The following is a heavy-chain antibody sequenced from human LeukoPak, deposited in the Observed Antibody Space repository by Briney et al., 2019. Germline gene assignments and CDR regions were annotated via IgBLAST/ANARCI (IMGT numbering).Heavy chain of an antibody. CDR2: IYSGGST. CDR1: GFTVSSNY. D-gene: IGHD3-3*01. Sequence: PGGSLRLSCAASGFTVSSNYMSWVRQAPGKGLEWVSVIYSGGSTYYADSVKGRFTISRDNSKNTLYLRMNSLRAEDTAVYYCARAKGDFWSGIYYYYGMDVWGQGTTVTVSS. CDR3: ARAKGDFWSGIYYYYGMDV. J-gene: IGHJ6*02. V-gene: IGHV3-53*01.